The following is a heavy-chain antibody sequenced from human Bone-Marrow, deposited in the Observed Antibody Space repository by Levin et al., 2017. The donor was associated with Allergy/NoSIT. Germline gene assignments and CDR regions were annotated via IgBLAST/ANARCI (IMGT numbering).Heavy chain of an antibody. CDR2: IIPILGIA. J-gene: IGHJ5*02. V-gene: IGHV1-69*04. D-gene: IGHD6-13*01. CDR3: EAKSSSWYENWFDP. CDR1: GGTFSSYA. Sequence: PGGSLRLSCKASGGTFSSYAISWVRQAPGQGLEWMGRIIPILGIANYAQKFQGRVTITADKSTSTAYMELSSLRSEDTAVYYCEAKSSSWYENWFDPWGQGTLVTVSS.